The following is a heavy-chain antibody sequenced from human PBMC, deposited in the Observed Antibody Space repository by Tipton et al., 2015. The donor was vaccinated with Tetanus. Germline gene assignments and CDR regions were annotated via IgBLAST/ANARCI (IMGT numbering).Heavy chain of an antibody. V-gene: IGHV3-11*04. CDR1: GGSMSTYY. CDR2: ISSSGTTM. CDR3: VNFATS. J-gene: IGHJ5*02. Sequence: LSLTCTVSGGSMSTYYWSWIRQPPGKGLEWISYISSSGTTMYYADSVKGRFTISRDNAKNSLFLQMNSLRDEDTAVYYCVNFATSWGQGTLVTVSS.